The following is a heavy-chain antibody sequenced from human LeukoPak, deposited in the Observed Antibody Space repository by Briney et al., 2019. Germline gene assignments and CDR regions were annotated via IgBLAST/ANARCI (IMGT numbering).Heavy chain of an antibody. V-gene: IGHV1-2*02. D-gene: IGHD5-24*01. CDR2: INPKSGGT. CDR3: ARDEKATMKCEY. J-gene: IGHJ4*02. Sequence: ASVKVSCKASGYTFTGYYMHWVRQAPGQGLEWMGWINPKSGGTNYAQKFQGRVTMTRDTSISTAYMELSSLRSDDTAVYYCARDEKATMKCEYWGQGTLVTVSS. CDR1: GYTFTGYY.